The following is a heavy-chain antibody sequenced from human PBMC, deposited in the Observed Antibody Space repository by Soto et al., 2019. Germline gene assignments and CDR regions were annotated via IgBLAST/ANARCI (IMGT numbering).Heavy chain of an antibody. CDR3: AKTMAVVVMTDAFDI. J-gene: IGHJ3*02. CDR1: GFAFDDYT. D-gene: IGHD3-22*01. CDR2: INWNSDTV. Sequence: EVQLVECGGGLVQPGRSLRLSCAASGFAFDDYTMHWVRQVPGKGLEWVSGINWNSDTVGYADSVKGRFTISRDNARNSLYLQMDSLRAEDTALYYCAKTMAVVVMTDAFDIWGQGTMVTVSS. V-gene: IGHV3-9*01.